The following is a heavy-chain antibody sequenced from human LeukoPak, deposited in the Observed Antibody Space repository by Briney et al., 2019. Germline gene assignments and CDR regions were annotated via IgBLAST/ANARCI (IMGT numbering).Heavy chain of an antibody. Sequence: GSVKVSCKASGYTFTGYYMHWVRQAPGQGLEWMGWINPNSGGTNYAQKFQGRVTMTRDTSISTAYMELSRLRSDDTAVYYCARARYSGYDYALDYWGQGTLVTVSS. D-gene: IGHD5-12*01. V-gene: IGHV1-2*02. CDR1: GYTFTGYY. CDR3: ARARYSGYDYALDY. J-gene: IGHJ4*02. CDR2: INPNSGGT.